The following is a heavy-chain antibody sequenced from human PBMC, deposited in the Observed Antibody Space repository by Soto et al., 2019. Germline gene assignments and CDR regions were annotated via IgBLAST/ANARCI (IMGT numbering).Heavy chain of an antibody. V-gene: IGHV4-39*01. D-gene: IGHD3-9*01. J-gene: IGHJ4*02. CDR2: IYSSGNT. CDR1: GGSSSSTSYY. CDR3: GGQSYERPGYYYAH. Sequence: QLLLQESGPGLVKPSETLSLTCTVSGGSSSSTSYYWGWIRQPPGKGLEWIGSIYSSGNTYYNPSPKSRVPISRDTAKSHPSLKLSSVTAADTAVYYCGGQSYERPGYYYAHWGQGNLVHVSP.